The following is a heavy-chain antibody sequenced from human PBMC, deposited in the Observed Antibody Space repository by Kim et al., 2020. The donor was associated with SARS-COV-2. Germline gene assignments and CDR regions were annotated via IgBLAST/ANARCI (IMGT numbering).Heavy chain of an antibody. J-gene: IGHJ6*02. CDR1: GGSVSSGSYY. D-gene: IGHD1-1*01. CDR2: IYYSGST. V-gene: IGHV4-61*01. Sequence: SETLSLTCTVSGGSVSSGSYYWSWIRQPPGKGLEWIGYIYYSGSTNYNPSLKSRVTISVDTSKNQFSLKLSSVTDADTAVYYCARDKKNLSIHHLEREPAHGMDVWGQGTTVTVAS. CDR3: ARDKKNLSIHHLEREPAHGMDV.